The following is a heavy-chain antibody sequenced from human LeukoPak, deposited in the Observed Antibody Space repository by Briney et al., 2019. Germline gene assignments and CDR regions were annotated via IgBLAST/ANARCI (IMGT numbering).Heavy chain of an antibody. CDR3: ARRVAAAGHDAFDI. CDR1: GYTFTDYY. D-gene: IGHD6-13*01. V-gene: IGHV1-2*02. J-gene: IGHJ3*02. CDR2: INPNSGDT. Sequence: ASVKVSCKASGYTFTDYYLHWVRQAPGQGLEWMGWINPNSGDTHFAQTFQDRVTMARDTSISSAYMELGRLRSDDTALYYCARRVAAAGHDAFDIWGQGTMVTVSS.